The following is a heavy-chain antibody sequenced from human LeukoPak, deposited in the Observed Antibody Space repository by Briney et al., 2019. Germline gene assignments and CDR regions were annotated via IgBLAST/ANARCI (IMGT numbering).Heavy chain of an antibody. Sequence: SVKVSCKASGGTFSSYAISWVRQAPGQGLEWMGRITPILGIANYAQKFQGRVTITADKSTSTAYMELSSLRSEDTAVYYCARELDYGEGLNWFDPWGQGTLVTVSS. D-gene: IGHD4-17*01. CDR3: ARELDYGEGLNWFDP. V-gene: IGHV1-69*04. J-gene: IGHJ5*02. CDR1: GGTFSSYA. CDR2: ITPILGIA.